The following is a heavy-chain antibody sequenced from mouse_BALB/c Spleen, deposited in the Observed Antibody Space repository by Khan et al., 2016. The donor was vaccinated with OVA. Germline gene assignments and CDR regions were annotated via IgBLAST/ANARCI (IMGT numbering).Heavy chain of an antibody. CDR2: IYPGSDTT. CDR1: GYTFTDYY. Sequence: VELVESGAELARPGASVTLSCKASGYTFTDYYINWMRQRTGQGLEWIGEIYPGSDTTYYNEKFKGKATLTADKSSSTAYMQLSSLTSEDSAVYFCAREWAAWFPYWGQGTLVTVSA. V-gene: IGHV1-77*01. CDR3: AREWAAWFPY. J-gene: IGHJ3*01.